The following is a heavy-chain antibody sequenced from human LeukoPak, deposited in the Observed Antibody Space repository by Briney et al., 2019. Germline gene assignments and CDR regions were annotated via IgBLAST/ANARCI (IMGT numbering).Heavy chain of an antibody. V-gene: IGHV3-20*04. J-gene: IGHJ4*02. CDR1: GFTFDDYG. CDR3: ARGHWGLDY. CDR2: INWDGGST. Sequence: PGGSLRLSCAASGFTFDDYGMSWVRQAPGKGLEWVSGINWDGGSTGYADSVKGRFTISRDNAESSVYLQMNSLRAEDTAVYYCARGHWGLDYWGRGTLVTVSS. D-gene: IGHD7-27*01.